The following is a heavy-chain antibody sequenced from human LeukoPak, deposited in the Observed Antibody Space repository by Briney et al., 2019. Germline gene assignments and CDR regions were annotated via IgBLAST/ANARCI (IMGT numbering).Heavy chain of an antibody. D-gene: IGHD3-22*01. CDR1: VGTFSSYA. J-gene: IGHJ5*02. CDR2: IIPLFGTP. V-gene: IGHV1-69*13. CDR3: VWGGISCGNSSCYLNWFDP. Sequence: SVKVSCKASVGTFSSYAISWVRQAPGQGLEWMGGIIPLFGTPKYAQKFQGRVTITADASTSTVYIELSSLRSEDTAVYYCVWGGISCGNSSCYLNWFDPWGQGTLVTVSS.